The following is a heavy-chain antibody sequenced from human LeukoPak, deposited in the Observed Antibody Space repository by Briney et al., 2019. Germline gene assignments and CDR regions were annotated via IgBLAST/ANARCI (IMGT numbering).Heavy chain of an antibody. V-gene: IGHV3-30*02. Sequence: GGSLRLSCAASGFTFSSYGMHWVRQAPGKGLEWVAFVRHDGSNKYYADSVKGRFTISRDNSKNTLYLQMNSLRAEDTAVYYCAKGRGYYDFCDYWGQGTLVTVSS. CDR2: VRHDGSNK. CDR1: GFTFSSYG. J-gene: IGHJ4*02. CDR3: AKGRGYYDFCDY. D-gene: IGHD3-3*01.